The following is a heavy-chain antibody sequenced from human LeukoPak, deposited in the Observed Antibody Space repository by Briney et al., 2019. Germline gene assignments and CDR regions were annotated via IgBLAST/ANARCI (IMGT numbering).Heavy chain of an antibody. CDR1: GYTFTSYY. J-gene: IGHJ6*02. V-gene: IGHV1-46*01. CDR3: AIRPYSSGWYGGYGMDV. Sequence: ASVKVSCKASGYTFTSYYMHWVRQAPGQGLEWMGIINPSGGSTSYAQKFQGRVTMTRNTSISTAYMELSSLRSEDTAVYYCAIRPYSSGWYGGYGMDVWGQGTTVTVSS. D-gene: IGHD6-19*01. CDR2: INPSGGST.